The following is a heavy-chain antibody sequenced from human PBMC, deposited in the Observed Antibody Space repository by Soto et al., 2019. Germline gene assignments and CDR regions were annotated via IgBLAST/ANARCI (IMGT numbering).Heavy chain of an antibody. CDR1: GFTFSSYG. Sequence: QVQLVESGGGVVQPGRSLRLSCAAYGFTFSSYGMHWVRQAPGKGLEWLAVIWYDGSNKYYADSVKGRFTISRDNSKNTLYLQMNSLRAEDTAVYYCARCGRAAGDYCGQGTLVTISS. CDR3: ARCGRAAGDY. V-gene: IGHV3-33*01. CDR2: IWYDGSNK. J-gene: IGHJ4*02. D-gene: IGHD6-13*01.